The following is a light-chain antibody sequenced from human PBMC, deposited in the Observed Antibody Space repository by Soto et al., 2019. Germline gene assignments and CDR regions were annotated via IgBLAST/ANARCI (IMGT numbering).Light chain of an antibody. CDR3: QQRNTCPRT. CDR1: KGISSY. Sequence: IQLTQSPSSLSASVGDRVPITCRASKGISSYLDWYQQKRRKAPKLLIYGASTLQNVVPSRFSGSRSGTDFTLTISSLQPEAFVTYFCQQRNTCPRTFGRGTKVDI. V-gene: IGKV1-9*01. J-gene: IGKJ1*01. CDR2: GAS.